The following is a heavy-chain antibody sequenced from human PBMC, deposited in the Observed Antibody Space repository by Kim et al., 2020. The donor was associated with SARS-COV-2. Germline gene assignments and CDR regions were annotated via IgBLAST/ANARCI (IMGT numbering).Heavy chain of an antibody. Sequence: GSTNPCPSLKSRVTMSVDTSKNQFSRNRSAVTAADTALYYCARSTYSLDVWGQGTTVTVSS. V-gene: IGHV4-34*01. D-gene: IGHD5-18*01. CDR3: ARSTYSLDV. J-gene: IGHJ6*02. CDR2: GST.